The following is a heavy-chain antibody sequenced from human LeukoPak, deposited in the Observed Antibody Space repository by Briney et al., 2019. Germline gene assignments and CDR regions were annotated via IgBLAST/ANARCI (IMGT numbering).Heavy chain of an antibody. J-gene: IGHJ4*02. CDR2: ISSSSYI. CDR1: GFTFSSYS. Sequence: GGSLRLSCAASGFTFSSYSMNWVRQAPGKGLEWVSFISSSSYIYYADSVKGRFIISRDNAKNSLYLQMNSLRAEDTAVYYCARFGLALFDYWGQGTLVTVSS. D-gene: IGHD3-10*01. CDR3: ARFGLALFDY. V-gene: IGHV3-21*01.